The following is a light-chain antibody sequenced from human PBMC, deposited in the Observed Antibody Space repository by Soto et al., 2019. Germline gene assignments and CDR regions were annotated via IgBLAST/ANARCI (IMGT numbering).Light chain of an antibody. CDR1: RSVSSN. V-gene: IGKV3-15*01. Sequence: IVLTQSPGTLSLSPGERATLSCRASRSVSSNLAWYQQKPGQAPRLLMYGASTRAAGIPARFGGSGSGTEFTLTISSLQSEDFEVYYCQQYNSWPRTFGQGTKVDIK. CDR3: QQYNSWPRT. CDR2: GAS. J-gene: IGKJ1*01.